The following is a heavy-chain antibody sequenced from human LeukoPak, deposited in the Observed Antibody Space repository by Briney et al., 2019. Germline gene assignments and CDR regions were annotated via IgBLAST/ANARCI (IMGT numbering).Heavy chain of an antibody. V-gene: IGHV5-51*01. CDR1: GYSFTSYW. J-gene: IGHJ4*02. CDR2: IYPGDSDT. CDR3: ARPSSVTNPDY. D-gene: IGHD2-21*02. Sequence: GESLKISCKGFGYSFTSYWIGWVRQMPGKGLEWMGVIYPGDSDTRYSPSFQGQVSISADKSITTACLQWSSLKASDTAMYYCARPSSVTNPDYWGQGTLVTVSS.